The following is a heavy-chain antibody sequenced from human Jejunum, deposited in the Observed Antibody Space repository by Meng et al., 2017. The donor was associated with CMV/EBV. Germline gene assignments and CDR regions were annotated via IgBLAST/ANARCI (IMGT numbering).Heavy chain of an antibody. J-gene: IGHJ4*02. CDR2: ISAYNGNT. Sequence: SCKASGYTFTNYAISWVRQAPGQGLGWMGWISAYNGNTNYAQKLQGRVTMTTDTSTSTTYMELRSLRSDDTAVYYCAREKGDYFDYWGQGTLVTVSS. CDR3: AREKGDYFDY. CDR1: GYTFTNYA. V-gene: IGHV1-18*01.